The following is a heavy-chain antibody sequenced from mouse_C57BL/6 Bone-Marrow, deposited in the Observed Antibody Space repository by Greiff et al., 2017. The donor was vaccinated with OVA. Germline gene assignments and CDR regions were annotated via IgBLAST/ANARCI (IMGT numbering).Heavy chain of an antibody. CDR3: ARGGYGSSYDWYFDV. CDR1: GFTFSDYG. J-gene: IGHJ1*03. CDR2: ISSGSSTI. V-gene: IGHV5-17*01. D-gene: IGHD1-1*01. Sequence: EVKLVESGGGLVKPGGSLKLSCAASGFTFSDYGMHWVRQAPEKGLEWVAYISSGSSTIYYADTVKGRFTISRDNAKNTLFLQMTSLRSEDTAMYYGARGGYGSSYDWYFDVWGTGTTVTVSS.